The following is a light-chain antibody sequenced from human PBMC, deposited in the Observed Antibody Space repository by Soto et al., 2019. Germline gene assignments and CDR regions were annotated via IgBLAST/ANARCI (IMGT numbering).Light chain of an antibody. CDR3: PEYTDWPTP. CDR2: GAS. Sequence: ELVLTQSPTTLSMSLVERATLSCRASQSVSSTVAWYQQRPGQAPRLLIYGASTRATGIPARFSGSGSGTEFSLTISSLQSDDCAVYYSPEYTDWPTPSAEGTKVDI. V-gene: IGKV3-15*01. CDR1: QSVSST. J-gene: IGKJ4*02.